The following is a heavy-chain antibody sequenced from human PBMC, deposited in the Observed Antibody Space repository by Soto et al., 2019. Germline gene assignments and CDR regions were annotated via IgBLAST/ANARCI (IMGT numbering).Heavy chain of an antibody. V-gene: IGHV3-23*01. J-gene: IGHJ5*01. Sequence: QLLESGGGLVQPGGSLRLSCTASGFNFNNQAMSWIRQAPGKGLEWVSTISGSGATSLYADSVKGRFTIFKDSSQAYLDLKSLRVEDSASYYCAKTETMVVVTVQPRWFDSWGRGTLVTVS. CDR3: AKTETMVVVTVQPRWFDS. CDR1: GFNFNNQA. CDR2: ISGSGATS. D-gene: IGHD2-21*02.